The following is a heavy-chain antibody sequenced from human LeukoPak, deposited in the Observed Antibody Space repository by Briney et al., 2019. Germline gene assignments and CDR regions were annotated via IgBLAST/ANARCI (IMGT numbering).Heavy chain of an antibody. CDR3: ATIGDRRTGELYRIDY. V-gene: IGHV3-30-3*01. J-gene: IGHJ4*02. D-gene: IGHD7-27*01. Sequence: GGSLRLSCAASGFTFSNAWMSWVRQAPGKGLEWVAVISYDGSFKNYADSVKGRFTISRDNSKNTLYLQMNSLRAEDTALYYCATIGDRRTGELYRIDYWGQGTLVTVSS. CDR1: GFTFSNAW. CDR2: ISYDGSFK.